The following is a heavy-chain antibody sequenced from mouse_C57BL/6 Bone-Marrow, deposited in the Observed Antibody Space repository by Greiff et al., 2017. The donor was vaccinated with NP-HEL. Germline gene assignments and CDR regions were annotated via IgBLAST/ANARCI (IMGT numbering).Heavy chain of an antibody. J-gene: IGHJ3*01. V-gene: IGHV1-59*01. CDR1: GYTFTSYW. CDR3: ARKGDYYGSSSFAY. CDR2: IDPSDSYT. D-gene: IGHD1-1*01. Sequence: VQLQQPGAELVRPGTSVKLSCKASGYTFTSYWMHWVKQRPGQGLKWIGVIDPSDSYTNYNQKFKGKATLTVDTSSSTAYMQLSSLTSEDSAVYYCARKGDYYGSSSFAYWGQGTLVTVSA.